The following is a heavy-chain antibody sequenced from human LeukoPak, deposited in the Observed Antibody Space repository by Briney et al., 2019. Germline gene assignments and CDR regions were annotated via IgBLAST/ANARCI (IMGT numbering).Heavy chain of an antibody. V-gene: IGHV3-23*01. J-gene: IGHJ5*02. D-gene: IGHD3-22*01. Sequence: GGSLRLSCAASGFTFTDYAMSWVRQAPGKRLEWVSAITAAGASTYYPDSVKGRFTISRDNSRNTVYLQMNSLRAEDTALYYCARHYYDMGSGYYTWGQGTLVTVSS. CDR1: GFTFTDYA. CDR3: ARHYYDMGSGYYT. CDR2: ITAAGAST.